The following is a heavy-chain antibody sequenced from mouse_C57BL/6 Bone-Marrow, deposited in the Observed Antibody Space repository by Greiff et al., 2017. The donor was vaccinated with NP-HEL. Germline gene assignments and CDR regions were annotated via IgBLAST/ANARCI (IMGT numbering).Heavy chain of an antibody. CDR1: GFNIKDDY. Sequence: VQLQQSGAELVRPGASVKLSCTASGFNIKDDYMHWVKQRPEQGLEWIGWIDPENGDTEYASKFQGKATITADTASNTAYLQLSSLTSEDTAVYYCPAGGLRRDYWGQGTTLTVSS. CDR3: PAGGLRRDY. J-gene: IGHJ2*01. V-gene: IGHV14-4*01. CDR2: IDPENGDT. D-gene: IGHD2-2*01.